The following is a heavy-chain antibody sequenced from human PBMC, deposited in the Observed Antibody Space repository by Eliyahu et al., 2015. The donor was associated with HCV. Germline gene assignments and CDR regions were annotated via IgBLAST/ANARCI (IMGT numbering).Heavy chain of an antibody. CDR1: GFTFSSYS. D-gene: IGHD4-11*01. V-gene: IGHV3-21*01. CDR2: ISSSSSYI. J-gene: IGHJ3*02. Sequence: EVQLVESGGGLVKPGGSLRLSCAASGFTFSSYSMNWVRQAPGKGLEWVSSISSSSSYIYYADSVKGRFTISRDNAKNSLYLQMNSLRAEDTAVYYCARDPSYIKRAFDIWGQGTMVTVSS. CDR3: ARDPSYIKRAFDI.